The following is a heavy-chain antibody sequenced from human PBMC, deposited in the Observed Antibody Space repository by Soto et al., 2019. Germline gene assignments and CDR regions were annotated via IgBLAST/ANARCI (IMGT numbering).Heavy chain of an antibody. CDR2: INHSGST. Sequence: VQLLQWGAGLLKPSETLSFTCAVYGGSFSGYYWCWIRHPPAEGLEWIGEINHSGSTNYNPSLKSRVTISVDTSKNQFSLKLSSVTAADTAVYYCARAVPLGYCSSTSCYPFDYWGQGTLVTVSS. CDR1: GGSFSGYY. D-gene: IGHD2-2*01. CDR3: ARAVPLGYCSSTSCYPFDY. J-gene: IGHJ4*02. V-gene: IGHV4-34*01.